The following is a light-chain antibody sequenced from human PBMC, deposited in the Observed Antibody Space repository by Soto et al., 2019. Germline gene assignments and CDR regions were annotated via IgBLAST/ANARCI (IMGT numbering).Light chain of an antibody. V-gene: IGLV2-14*01. Sequence: QSVLTQPASVSGSPGQSITISCTGTSSDVGGYNYVSWYQQHPGKAPKLIIYEVSNRPSGVSTRSSGYKSDNTASLTISGLQAEDEADYYCSSYTSRSTLVFGGGTQLTVL. J-gene: IGLJ3*02. CDR2: EVS. CDR3: SSYTSRSTLV. CDR1: SSDVGGYNY.